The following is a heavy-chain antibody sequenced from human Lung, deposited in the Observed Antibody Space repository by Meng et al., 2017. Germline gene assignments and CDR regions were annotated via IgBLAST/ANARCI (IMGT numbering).Heavy chain of an antibody. CDR1: GFTFNTYA. CDR2: MSFDGAQI. J-gene: IGHJ2*01. V-gene: IGHV3-30*01. CDR3: ARDKPPNDV. Sequence: QVEGVESGGGVGQPGGSLRLSCAASGFTFNTYAMHWVRQAPGKGLEWVSLMSFDGAQIYYSDSVRGRFTISRDNSKNTLYLQMNSLRAEDTAVYYCARDKPPNDVWGRGTLVTVSS.